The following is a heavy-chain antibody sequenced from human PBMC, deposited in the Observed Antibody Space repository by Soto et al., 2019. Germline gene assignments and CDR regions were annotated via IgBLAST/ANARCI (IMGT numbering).Heavy chain of an antibody. CDR1: GFTVSSNY. V-gene: IGHV3-66*01. CDR2: IYSGGST. J-gene: IGHJ4*02. Sequence: GGSLRLSCAASGFTVSSNYMSWVRQAPGKGLEWVSVIYSGGSTYYADSVKGRFTISRDNSKNTLYLQMHSLRAEDTAVYYCASSTPPPHGGHLRDSRRWYYFDYWGQGTLVTVSS. CDR3: ASSTPPPHGGHLRDSRRWYYFDY. D-gene: IGHD3-16*01.